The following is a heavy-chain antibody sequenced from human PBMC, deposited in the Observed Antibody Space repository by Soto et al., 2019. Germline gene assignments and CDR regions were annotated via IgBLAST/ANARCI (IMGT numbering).Heavy chain of an antibody. CDR1: GFTFSSYS. V-gene: IGHV3-48*02. J-gene: IGHJ5*01. CDR3: AREGTYGGDWFAY. CDR2: ISGAGDII. Sequence: EVQLVESGGGLVQPGGSLRLTCAASGFTFSSYSMTWVRQAPGKGLEWISFISGAGDIIFYADYLKGRFTISRDNARDSLYLQMHSLRDEDTAIYYCAREGTYGGDWFAYWGQGILVTVSS. D-gene: IGHD2-21*01.